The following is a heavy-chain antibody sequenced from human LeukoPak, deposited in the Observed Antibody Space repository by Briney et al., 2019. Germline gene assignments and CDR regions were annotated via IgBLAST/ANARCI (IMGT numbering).Heavy chain of an antibody. Sequence: PGGSLRLSCAASGFTFSNYGMHWVRQAPDKGLEWVAFLQNHGGDIHYAESVEGRFTISRDNSKNTLYLQMNSLRAEDTAVYYCARAVAGSYVSFFSDYWGQGTLVTVSS. J-gene: IGHJ4*02. CDR3: ARAVAGSYVSFFSDY. CDR2: LQNHGGDI. CDR1: GFTFSNYG. V-gene: IGHV3-30*02. D-gene: IGHD6-19*01.